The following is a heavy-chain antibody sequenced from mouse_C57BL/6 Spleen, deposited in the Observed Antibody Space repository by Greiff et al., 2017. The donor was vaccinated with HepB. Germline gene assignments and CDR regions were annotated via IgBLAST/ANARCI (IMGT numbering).Heavy chain of an antibody. Sequence: VQLQQPGAELVKPGASVKLSCKASGYTFTSYWMHWVKQRPGQGLEWIGMIHPNSGSTNYNEKFKSKATLTVDKSSSTAYMQLSSLTSEDSAVYYCARGDLLPWYFDVWGTGTTVTVSS. V-gene: IGHV1-64*01. J-gene: IGHJ1*03. D-gene: IGHD2-10*01. CDR1: GYTFTSYW. CDR3: ARGDLLPWYFDV. CDR2: IHPNSGST.